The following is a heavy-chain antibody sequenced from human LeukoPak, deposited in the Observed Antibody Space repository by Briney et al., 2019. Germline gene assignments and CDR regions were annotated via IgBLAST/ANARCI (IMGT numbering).Heavy chain of an antibody. Sequence: SETLSLTCAVYGGSFSGYYWSWIRQPPGKGLEWVGEINHSGSTNYNPSLKSRVTISVDTSKNQFSLKLSSVTAADTAVYYCARRVGATQGYDYWGQGTLVTVSS. J-gene: IGHJ4*02. V-gene: IGHV4-34*01. CDR1: GGSFSGYY. D-gene: IGHD1-26*01. CDR2: INHSGST. CDR3: ARRVGATQGYDY.